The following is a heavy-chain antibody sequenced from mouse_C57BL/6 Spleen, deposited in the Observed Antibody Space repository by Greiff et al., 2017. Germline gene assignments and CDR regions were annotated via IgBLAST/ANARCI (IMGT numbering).Heavy chain of an antibody. J-gene: IGHJ2*01. CDR3: VSYYYGRSSYFDY. Sequence: EVKLMESGGGLVQPKGSLKLSCAASGFTFNTYAMHWVRQAPGKGLEWVARLRSKSSNYATYYADSVKDRFTISRDDSQSMLSRQMYNLKTEDTAMYYCVSYYYGRSSYFDYWGQGTTLTVSS. V-gene: IGHV10-3*01. D-gene: IGHD1-1*01. CDR2: LRSKSSNYAT. CDR1: GFTFNTYA.